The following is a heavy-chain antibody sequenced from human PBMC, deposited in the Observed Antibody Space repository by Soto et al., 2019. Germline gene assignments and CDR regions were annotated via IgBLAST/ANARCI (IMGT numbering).Heavy chain of an antibody. D-gene: IGHD3-3*01. J-gene: IGHJ6*03. V-gene: IGHV2-26*01. Sequence: QVTLKESGPVLVKPTETLTLTCTVSGFSLSNARMGVSWIRQPPGKALEWLAHIFSNDEKSYSTSLKSRLTISNDTSKIQVVLTMTNMDPVDTATYYCARAYYEFWSGYYTNIYYYMDVWGKGTTVTVSS. CDR1: GFSLSNARMG. CDR2: IFSNDEK. CDR3: ARAYYEFWSGYYTNIYYYMDV.